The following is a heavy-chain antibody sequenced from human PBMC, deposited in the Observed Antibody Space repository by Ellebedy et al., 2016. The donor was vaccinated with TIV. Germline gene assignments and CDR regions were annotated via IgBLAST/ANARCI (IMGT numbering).Heavy chain of an antibody. CDR3: ARDAPNYYYGMDV. CDR2: IASRNSYT. Sequence: GESLKISXVASGFTLSDSYVSWIRQAPGKGLEWISYIASRNSYTNYADSVKGRFIISRDNAKNSLFLQMDSLRAEDTAVYYCARDAPNYYYGMDVWGQGTTVTVSS. J-gene: IGHJ6*02. CDR1: GFTLSDSY. V-gene: IGHV3-11*06.